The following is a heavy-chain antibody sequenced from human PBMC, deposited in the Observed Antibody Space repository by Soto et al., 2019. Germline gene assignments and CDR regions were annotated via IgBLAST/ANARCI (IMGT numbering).Heavy chain of an antibody. CDR1: GTSISTDDW. V-gene: IGHV4-4*02. Sequence: PSETLSLTCAVSGTSISTDDWWSWVRQAPGKGLEWIGYIFQSGGTHYSPSLKSRVSITVDTSKNQFSLNLASVSAEDTAVYYCARTSLTIFGYADPYGMDVWGQGTTVTVSS. CDR3: ARTSLTIFGYADPYGMDV. J-gene: IGHJ6*02. CDR2: IFQSGGT. D-gene: IGHD3-3*01.